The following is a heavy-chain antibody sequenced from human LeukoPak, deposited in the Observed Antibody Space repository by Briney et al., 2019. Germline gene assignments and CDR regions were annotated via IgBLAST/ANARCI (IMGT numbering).Heavy chain of an antibody. J-gene: IGHJ4*02. V-gene: IGHV5-51*01. D-gene: IGHD5-12*01. CDR3: ARSGVSGYGWDY. Sequence: GESLKISCKGSGYSFTTYWIAWVRPMPGKGLEWMGIIFPSDSDTRYSPSFQGQVTISADKSISTAYLQWSSLKASDTAIFHCARSGVSGYGWDYWGQGTLVTVSS. CDR1: GYSFTTYW. CDR2: IFPSDSDT.